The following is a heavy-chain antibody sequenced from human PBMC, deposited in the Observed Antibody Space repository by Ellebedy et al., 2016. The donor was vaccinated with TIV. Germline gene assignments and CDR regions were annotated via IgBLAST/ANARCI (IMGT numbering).Heavy chain of an antibody. V-gene: IGHV3-48*04. CDR3: ARSITLVRGVSGIGWFDP. J-gene: IGHJ5*02. CDR2: ISSSGSTI. CDR1: GFTFNNFG. Sequence: PGGSLRLSCAASGFTFNNFGMNWVRQAPGKGLEWISYISSSGSTIYYADSVKGRFTISRDNANNSLYLQMNSLRAEDTAVYYCARSITLVRGVSGIGWFDPWGQGTPVTVSS. D-gene: IGHD3-10*01.